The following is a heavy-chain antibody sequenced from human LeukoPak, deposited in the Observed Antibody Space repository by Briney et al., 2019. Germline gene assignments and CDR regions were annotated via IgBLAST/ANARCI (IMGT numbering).Heavy chain of an antibody. Sequence: PGGSLRLSCAASGFTFSSYWMHWVRQAPGKGLVWVSRIDTDGSTTNYADSVKGRFTISRDNAKNTLYLQMNSLRAEDTAVYYCAKDHSYYDILTGYSDYWGQGTLVTVSS. CDR3: AKDHSYYDILTGYSDY. CDR1: GFTFSSYW. CDR2: IDTDGSTT. V-gene: IGHV3-74*01. D-gene: IGHD3-9*01. J-gene: IGHJ4*02.